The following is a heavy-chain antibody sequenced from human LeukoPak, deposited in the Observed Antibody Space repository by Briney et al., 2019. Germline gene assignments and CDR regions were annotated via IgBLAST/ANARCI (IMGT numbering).Heavy chain of an antibody. CDR1: GGSISSSSYY. Sequence: PSETLSLTCTVSGGSISSSSYYWGWIRQPPGKGLEWIGSIYYSGSTYYNPSLKSRVTISVDTSKNQFSLKLSSVTAADTAVYYCARDGTGFYYYYMDVWGKGTTVTISS. CDR3: ARDGTGFYYYYMDV. CDR2: IYYSGST. D-gene: IGHD6-13*01. V-gene: IGHV4-39*07. J-gene: IGHJ6*03.